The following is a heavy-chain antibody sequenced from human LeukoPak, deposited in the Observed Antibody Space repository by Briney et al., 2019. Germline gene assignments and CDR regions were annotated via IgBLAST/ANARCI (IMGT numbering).Heavy chain of an antibody. CDR1: GFTFSGYA. D-gene: IGHD2-2*01. J-gene: IGHJ4*02. Sequence: GGSLRLSCAASGFTFSGYAMSWVRQAPGKGLEWVSAISGSGGSTYYADSVKGRFTISRDNSRNTLYLQMNSLRAEDTAVYYCAKAALVVPAALIDYWGQGSLVTVSS. CDR3: AKAALVVPAALIDY. V-gene: IGHV3-23*01. CDR2: ISGSGGST.